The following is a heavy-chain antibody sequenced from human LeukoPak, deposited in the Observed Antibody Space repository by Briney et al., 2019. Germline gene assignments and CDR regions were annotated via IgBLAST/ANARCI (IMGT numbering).Heavy chain of an antibody. D-gene: IGHD4-17*01. CDR2: INPNSGGT. CDR1: GYTFTGYY. V-gene: IGHV1-2*04. CDR3: ARGYGDFRVEGRYFHS. J-gene: IGHJ4*02. Sequence: ASVKDSCKASGYTFTGYYMHWVRQAPGQGLEWMGWINPNSGGTNYAQKFQGWVTMTRDTSISTAYMELSRLRSDDTAVYYCARGYGDFRVEGRYFHSWGQGTLVTVSS.